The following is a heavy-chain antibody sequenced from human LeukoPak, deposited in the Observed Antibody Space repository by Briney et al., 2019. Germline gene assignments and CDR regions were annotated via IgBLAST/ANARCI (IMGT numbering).Heavy chain of an antibody. V-gene: IGHV3-53*01. J-gene: IGHJ6*02. CDR2: IYSGGST. CDR1: GFTVSSNY. CDR3: ARSNPEYSYGQAYYGMDV. Sequence: GGSLRLSCEASGFTVSSNYMSWVRQAPGKGLEWVSVIYSGGSTYYADCVKGRFTISRDNSKNTLYLQMKSLRAEDTAVYYCARSNPEYSYGQAYYGMDVWGQGTTVTVSS. D-gene: IGHD5-18*01.